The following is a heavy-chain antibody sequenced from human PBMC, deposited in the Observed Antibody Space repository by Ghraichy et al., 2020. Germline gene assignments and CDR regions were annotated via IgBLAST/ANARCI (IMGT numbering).Heavy chain of an antibody. CDR3: ARDRYYDSIGRYYYYYYGMDV. CDR1: GVSVSYNY. J-gene: IGHJ6*02. V-gene: IGHV3-66*01. D-gene: IGHD3-22*01. CDR2: IYADNSS. Sequence: GESLNISCAASGVSVSYNYMSWVRQAPGKGLEWVSLIYADNSSYYADSMKGRVTISRDNSKNTVYLQMNSLRAEDTAVYYCARDRYYDSIGRYYYYYYGMDVWGQETTVTVSS.